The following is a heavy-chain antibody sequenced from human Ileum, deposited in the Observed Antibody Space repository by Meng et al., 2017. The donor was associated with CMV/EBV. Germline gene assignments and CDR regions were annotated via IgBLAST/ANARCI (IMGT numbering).Heavy chain of an antibody. V-gene: IGHV4-39*07. D-gene: IGHD2-21*02. Sequence: HRQSKESGPGLVKPSDTLSLTCTVSGACISRSTYYWGRIRRPPGKGLEWIGSIYYSGGTYYNPSLKSRVTISVDTSKNQFSLKLNSVTAADTVVYYCASGDSLRAVDFWGQGTLVTVSS. J-gene: IGHJ4*02. CDR2: IYYSGGT. CDR3: ASGDSLRAVDF. CDR1: GACISRSTYY.